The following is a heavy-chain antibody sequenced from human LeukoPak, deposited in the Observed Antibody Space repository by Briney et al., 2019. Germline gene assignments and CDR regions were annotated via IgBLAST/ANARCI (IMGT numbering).Heavy chain of an antibody. Sequence: GGSLRLSCAASGFTFSSYAMSWVRQAPGKGLEWVSAISGSGGSTYYADSVKGRFTISRDNSKNTLYLQMNSLRAEDTAVYYCAKPSSGSSGWRYYFDYWGQGTLVTVSS. CDR3: AKPSSGSSGWRYYFDY. D-gene: IGHD6-19*01. V-gene: IGHV3-23*01. CDR1: GFTFSSYA. J-gene: IGHJ4*02. CDR2: ISGSGGST.